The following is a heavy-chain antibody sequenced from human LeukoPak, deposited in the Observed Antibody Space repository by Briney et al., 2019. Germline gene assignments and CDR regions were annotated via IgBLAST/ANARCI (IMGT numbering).Heavy chain of an antibody. CDR2: IFYSGST. V-gene: IGHV4-59*01. CDR1: GSSISGYY. CDR3: ARYHQYSTAWYLDY. J-gene: IGHJ4*02. Sequence: PSETLSLTCTVSGSSISGYYWSWIRQPPGKGLEWIGYIFYSGSTSYNPSLESRVTISVDTSKNQFSLKLSSVTAADTAVYYSARYHQYSTAWYLDYWGQGALVTVSS. D-gene: IGHD6-19*01.